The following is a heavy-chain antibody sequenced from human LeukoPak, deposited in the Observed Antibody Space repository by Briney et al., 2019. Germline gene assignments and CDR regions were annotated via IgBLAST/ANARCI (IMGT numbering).Heavy chain of an antibody. CDR3: VRNYY. J-gene: IGHJ4*02. Sequence: GGSLRLSCAASGFTFSSYWISWVRQAPGKGLEWVAKIKRDGTEIYYVDSVRGRFTISRDNAKKSLFLQMNSLRAEDTAVYYCVRNYYWGQGILVTVSS. CDR1: GFTFSSYW. V-gene: IGHV3-7*01. CDR2: IKRDGTEI.